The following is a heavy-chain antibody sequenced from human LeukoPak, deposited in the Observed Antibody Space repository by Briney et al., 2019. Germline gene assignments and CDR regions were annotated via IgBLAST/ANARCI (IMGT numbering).Heavy chain of an antibody. V-gene: IGHV3-30*03. CDR3: AESGRATGYSSFDS. CDR1: GFSFSKYG. J-gene: IGHJ4*02. Sequence: PGNSLRLSCAASGFSFSKYGMHWVRQAPGKGLEWVAVISDDANNEEYADSVKGRFTLSRDNSKNTVYLRMNSLRAEDTAVYYCAESGRATGYSSFDSWGQGTLVTVSS. D-gene: IGHD3-9*01. CDR2: ISDDANNE.